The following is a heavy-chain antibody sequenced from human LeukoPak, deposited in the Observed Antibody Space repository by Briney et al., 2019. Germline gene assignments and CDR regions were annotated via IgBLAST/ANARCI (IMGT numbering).Heavy chain of an antibody. V-gene: IGHV3-20*04. D-gene: IGHD3-10*01. J-gene: IGHJ4*02. Sequence: GGSLRLSCAASGFTFDDYGMSWVRQAPGKGLEWVSGINWNGGSTGYADSVKGRFTISRDNSKNTLYLQMNSLRAEDTAVYYCASGVYYFDYWGQGTLVTVSS. CDR1: GFTFDDYG. CDR3: ASGVYYFDY. CDR2: INWNGGST.